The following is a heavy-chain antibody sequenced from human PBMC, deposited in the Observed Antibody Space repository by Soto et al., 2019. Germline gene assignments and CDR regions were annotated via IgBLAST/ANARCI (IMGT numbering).Heavy chain of an antibody. D-gene: IGHD2-15*01. CDR2: IYHSGST. Sequence: SETLSLTCAVSSGSISSSNWWSWVRQPPGKGLEWIGEIYHSGSTNYNPSLKSRVTISVDKSKNQFSLKLSSVTAADTAVYYCARKPRVPYCSGGSCYFDYWGQGTLVTVSS. J-gene: IGHJ4*02. V-gene: IGHV4-4*02. CDR3: ARKPRVPYCSGGSCYFDY. CDR1: SGSISSSNW.